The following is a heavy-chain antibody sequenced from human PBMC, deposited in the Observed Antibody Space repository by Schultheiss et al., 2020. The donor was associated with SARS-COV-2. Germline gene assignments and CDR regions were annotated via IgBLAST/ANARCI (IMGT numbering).Heavy chain of an antibody. Sequence: GGSLRLSCAASGFTFSSYAMSWVRQAPGKGLEWVSAISGSGGSTYYADSVKGRFTISRDNSKNTLYLQMNSLRAEDTAVYYCASGNLGYCSSTSCPLGYWGQGTVITVAS. CDR1: GFTFSSYA. CDR2: ISGSGGST. CDR3: ASGNLGYCSSTSCPLGY. V-gene: IGHV3-23*01. J-gene: IGHJ4*02. D-gene: IGHD2-2*01.